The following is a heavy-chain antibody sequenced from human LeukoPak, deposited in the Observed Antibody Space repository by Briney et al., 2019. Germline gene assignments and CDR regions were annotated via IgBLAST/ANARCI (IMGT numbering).Heavy chain of an antibody. J-gene: IGHJ4*02. Sequence: GGSLRLSCAASGFTFSSYGMHWVRQAPGKGLEWVAFIRYDGSNKYYADSVKGRFTISRDNSKNTLYLQMNSLRAEDTAVYYCAKDPSPLDNWNYPDYWGQGTLVTVSS. CDR1: GFTFSSYG. CDR3: AKDPSPLDNWNYPDY. CDR2: IRYDGSNK. V-gene: IGHV3-30*02. D-gene: IGHD1-7*01.